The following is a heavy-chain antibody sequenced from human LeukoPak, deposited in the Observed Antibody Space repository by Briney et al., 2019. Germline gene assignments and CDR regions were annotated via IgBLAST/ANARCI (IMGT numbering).Heavy chain of an antibody. Sequence: GGSLRLSCAASGFTVSSNYMSWVRQAPGKGLEWVSVIYSGGSTYYADSVRGRFTISRDNSKNTLYLQMSSLRAEDTAVYYCARDPSSTWYGYWGRGTLVTVSS. CDR1: GFTVSSNY. D-gene: IGHD6-13*01. CDR2: IYSGGST. V-gene: IGHV3-66*01. CDR3: ARDPSSTWYGY. J-gene: IGHJ4*02.